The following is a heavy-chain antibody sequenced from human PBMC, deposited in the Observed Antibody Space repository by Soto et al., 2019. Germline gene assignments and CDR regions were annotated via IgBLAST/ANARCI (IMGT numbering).Heavy chain of an antibody. CDR3: ARARGGGYSYGRTYYYYYGVDV. J-gene: IGHJ6*02. D-gene: IGHD5-18*01. CDR1: GGSFSGYY. V-gene: IGHV4-34*01. CDR2: INHSGST. Sequence: SETLSLTCAVYGGSFSGYYWSWIRQPPGKGLEWIGEINHSGSTNYNPSLKSRVTISVDTSKNQFSLKLSSVTAADTAVYYCARARGGGYSYGRTYYYYYGVDVWGQGTTVTVSS.